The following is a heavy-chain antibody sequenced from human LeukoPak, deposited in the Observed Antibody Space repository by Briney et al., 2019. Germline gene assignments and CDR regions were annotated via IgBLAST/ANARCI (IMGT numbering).Heavy chain of an antibody. CDR2: IYYSGST. Sequence: SETLSLTCTVSGGSISSGGYYWSWLRQHPGKGLEWIGYIYYSGSTYYNPSLKSRVTISVDTSKNQFSLKLSSVTAADTAVYYCANLRGAAAGTRWFDPWGQGTLVTVSS. J-gene: IGHJ5*02. D-gene: IGHD6-13*01. CDR3: ANLRGAAAGTRWFDP. V-gene: IGHV4-31*03. CDR1: GGSISSGGYY.